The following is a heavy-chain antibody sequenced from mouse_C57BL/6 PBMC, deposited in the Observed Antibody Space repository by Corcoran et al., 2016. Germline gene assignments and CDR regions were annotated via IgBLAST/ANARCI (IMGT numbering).Heavy chain of an antibody. CDR3: ARKGGSSYGRYFDV. D-gene: IGHD1-1*01. V-gene: IGHV1-26*01. J-gene: IGHJ1*03. CDR1: GYTFTDYY. Sequence: EVQLQQSGPELVKPGASVKISCKASGYTFTDYYMNWVKQSHGKSLEWIGDINPNNGGTSYNQKFKGKATLTVDKSSSTAYMELRSLTSEDSAVYYCARKGGSSYGRYFDVWGTGTTVTVSS. CDR2: INPNNGGT.